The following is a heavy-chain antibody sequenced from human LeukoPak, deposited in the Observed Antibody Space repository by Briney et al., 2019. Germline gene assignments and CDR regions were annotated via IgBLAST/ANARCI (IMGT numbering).Heavy chain of an antibody. CDR2: IYYSGST. CDR3: ARHFAMWGPPGAQRAYSSYGGGVYFDY. V-gene: IGHV4-30-4*01. Sequence: SETLSLTCTVSGVSISSGDYYRSWIRQPPGKGLEWIGYIYYSGSTYYNPSLKSRVTKSVDTSKNQFSLKLSSVTAADTAVYYCARHFAMWGPPGAQRAYSSYGGGVYFDYWGQGTLVTVSP. J-gene: IGHJ4*02. D-gene: IGHD5-18*01. CDR1: GVSISSGDYY.